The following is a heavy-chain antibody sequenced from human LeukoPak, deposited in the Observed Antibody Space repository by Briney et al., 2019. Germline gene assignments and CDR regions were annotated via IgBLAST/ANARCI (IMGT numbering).Heavy chain of an antibody. V-gene: IGHV3-30*02. Sequence: GGSLRLSCAASGFTFSSYGMHWVRQAPGKGLEWVAFIRYDGSNKYYADSVKGRFTISRDNSKNTLYLQMNSLRAEDTAVYYCAKPLILTDDAFDIWGQGTMVTVSS. CDR1: GFTFSSYG. J-gene: IGHJ3*02. CDR2: IRYDGSNK. D-gene: IGHD7-27*01. CDR3: AKPLILTDDAFDI.